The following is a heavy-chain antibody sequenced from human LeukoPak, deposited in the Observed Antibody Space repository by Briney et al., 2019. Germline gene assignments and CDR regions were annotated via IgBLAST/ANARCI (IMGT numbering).Heavy chain of an antibody. CDR3: ARGGGDYYDRSGYYWSLFDY. D-gene: IGHD3-22*01. Sequence: SETLSLTCTVSGGCISSGGYYWSWIRQHPGKGLEWIGYIYYSGSTYYNPSLKSRVTISVDTSKNQFSLKLSSVTAADTAVYYCARGGGDYYDRSGYYWSLFDYWGQGTLVTVSS. CDR2: IYYSGST. J-gene: IGHJ4*02. V-gene: IGHV4-31*03. CDR1: GGCISSGGYY.